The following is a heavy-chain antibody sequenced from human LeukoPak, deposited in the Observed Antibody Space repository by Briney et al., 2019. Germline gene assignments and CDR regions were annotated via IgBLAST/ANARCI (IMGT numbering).Heavy chain of an antibody. CDR1: GGSFSTYY. CDR2: IYTSGTT. J-gene: IGHJ4*02. Sequence: SETLSLTCTVSGGSFSTYYSSWIRQPAGKGLEWIGHIYTSGTTNYNPSLKSRVTMSIDTSTNQFSLNLSSITAADTAVYHCARDAKYYYGSRTYFFFEYWGQGTPLTVSS. V-gene: IGHV4-4*07. D-gene: IGHD3-10*01. CDR3: ARDAKYYYGSRTYFFFEY.